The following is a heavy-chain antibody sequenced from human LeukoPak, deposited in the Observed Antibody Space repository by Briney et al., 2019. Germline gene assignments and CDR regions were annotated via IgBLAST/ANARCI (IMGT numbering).Heavy chain of an antibody. Sequence: SETLSLTCAVYGGSFSGYYWSWIRQPPGKRLEWIGEINHSGSTNYNPSLKSRVTISVDTSKNQFSLKLSSVTAADTAVYYCAREKDCSSISCYDDYYYMDVWGKGTTVTVSS. CDR3: AREKDCSSISCYDDYYYMDV. J-gene: IGHJ6*03. V-gene: IGHV4-34*01. CDR1: GGSFSGYY. CDR2: INHSGST. D-gene: IGHD2-2*01.